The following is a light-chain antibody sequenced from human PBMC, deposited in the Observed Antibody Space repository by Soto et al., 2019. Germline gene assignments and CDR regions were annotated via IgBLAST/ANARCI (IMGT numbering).Light chain of an antibody. V-gene: IGKV3-20*01. CDR3: QQYGSSLWT. CDR2: GAS. J-gene: IGKJ1*01. Sequence: ETVLTQSPGTLSLSPGERATLSCRASQSVSSSYLAWYQQKPGQAPRLLIYGASSRATGIPDRFSVSGSGKDFTLTISRLEPEDFAVYYYQQYGSSLWTFGQGTKVEIK. CDR1: QSVSSSY.